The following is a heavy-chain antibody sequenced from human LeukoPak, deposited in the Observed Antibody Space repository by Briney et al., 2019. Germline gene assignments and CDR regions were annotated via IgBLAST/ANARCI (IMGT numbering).Heavy chain of an antibody. CDR2: INHSGST. Sequence: SETLSLTCAVYGGSFSGYYWSWIRQPPGKGLEWIGEINHSGSTNYNPYLKSRVTISVDTSKNQFSLKLSSVTAADTAVYYCARGLAAAGHYYYYYMDVWGKGTTVTVSS. D-gene: IGHD6-13*01. J-gene: IGHJ6*03. V-gene: IGHV4-34*01. CDR1: GGSFSGYY. CDR3: ARGLAAAGHYYYYYMDV.